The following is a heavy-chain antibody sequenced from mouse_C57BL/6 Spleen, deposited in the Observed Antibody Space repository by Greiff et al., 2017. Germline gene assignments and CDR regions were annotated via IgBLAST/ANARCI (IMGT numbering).Heavy chain of an antibody. J-gene: IGHJ2*01. CDR3: ARGYYGSSYYPYYFDY. CDR1: GYAFSSYW. Sequence: QVQLKESGAELVKPGASVKISCKASGYAFSSYWMNWVKQRPGKGLEWIGQIYPGDGDTNYNGKFKGKATLTADKSSSTAYMQLSSLTSEDSAVYFCARGYYGSSYYPYYFDYWGQGTTLTVSS. CDR2: IYPGDGDT. D-gene: IGHD1-1*01. V-gene: IGHV1-80*01.